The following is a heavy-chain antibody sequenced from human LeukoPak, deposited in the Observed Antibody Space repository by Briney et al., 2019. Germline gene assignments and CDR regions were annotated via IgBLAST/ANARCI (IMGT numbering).Heavy chain of an antibody. V-gene: IGHV4-39*01. Sequence: PSETLSLTCTVSGGSISSSSSYWGWFRQPPGKGLEWLGSVYYTGSTYYNPSLKSRVTISVDTSKNQFSLKLTSVTAADTAVYYCARHGGAAAGYYFDYWGQGTLVTVSS. D-gene: IGHD6-13*01. CDR3: ARHGGAAAGYYFDY. CDR2: VYYTGST. J-gene: IGHJ4*02. CDR1: GGSISSSSSY.